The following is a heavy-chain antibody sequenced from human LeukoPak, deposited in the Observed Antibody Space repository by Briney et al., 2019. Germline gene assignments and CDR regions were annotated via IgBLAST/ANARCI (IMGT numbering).Heavy chain of an antibody. CDR2: IYPGDSDT. Sequence: GESLKISCKGSGYRFTSYWIGWVRQMPGKGLEWMGIIYPGDSDTRYSPSFQGQVTISADKSISTAYLQWSSLQASDTAMYYCARHVYSSSWYFDYWGQGTLVTVSS. D-gene: IGHD6-13*01. CDR3: ARHVYSSSWYFDY. CDR1: GYRFTSYW. V-gene: IGHV5-51*01. J-gene: IGHJ4*02.